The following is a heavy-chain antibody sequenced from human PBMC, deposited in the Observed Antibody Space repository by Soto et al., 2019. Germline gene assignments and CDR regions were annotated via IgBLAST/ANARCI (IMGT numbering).Heavy chain of an antibody. V-gene: IGHV3-73*02. CDR3: TREAYDIFALGDYYYYYGMDV. Sequence: EVQLVESGGGLVQPGGSLKLSCAASGFTFSGSAMHWVRQASGKGLEWVGRIRSKANSYATAYAASVKGRFTISRDDSKNTAYLQMNSLKTEDTAVYYCTREAYDIFALGDYYYYYGMDVWGQGTTVTVSS. D-gene: IGHD3-9*01. CDR2: IRSKANSYAT. J-gene: IGHJ6*02. CDR1: GFTFSGSA.